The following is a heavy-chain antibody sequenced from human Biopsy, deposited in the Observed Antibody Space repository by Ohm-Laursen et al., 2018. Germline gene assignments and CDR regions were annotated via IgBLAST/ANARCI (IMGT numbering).Heavy chain of an antibody. CDR1: GFTFSVYA. V-gene: IGHV3-33*01. D-gene: IGHD1-26*01. CDR3: ARDPIVGSKADGMDV. CDR2: IWYDGSNE. Sequence: SLRLSCAASGFTFSVYAMHWVRQAPGKGLEWVSIIWYDGSNEYYADSVKGRFTISRDNSKNTVFLQMSRLRAEDTGVYYCARDPIVGSKADGMDVWGQGTTVTVSS. J-gene: IGHJ6*02.